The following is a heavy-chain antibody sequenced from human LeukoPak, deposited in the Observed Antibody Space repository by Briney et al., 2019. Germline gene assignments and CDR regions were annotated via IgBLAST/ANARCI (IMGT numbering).Heavy chain of an antibody. J-gene: IGHJ5*02. CDR2: INHSGST. CDR1: GGSFSGYC. D-gene: IGHD3-10*01. Sequence: PSETLSLTCAVYGGSFSGYCWSWIRQPPGKGLEWIGEINHSGSTNYNPSLKSRVTISVATSKNQFALKLSSVTAADTAVYYCARGVRRTMVRGVIITRWFDPWGQGTLVTVSS. V-gene: IGHV4-34*01. CDR3: ARGVRRTMVRGVIITRWFDP.